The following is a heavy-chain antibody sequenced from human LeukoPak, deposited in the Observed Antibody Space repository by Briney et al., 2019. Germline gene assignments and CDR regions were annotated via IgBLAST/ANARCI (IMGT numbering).Heavy chain of an antibody. CDR1: GDSISNFY. D-gene: IGHD2-8*01. CDR2: IHYSGDS. J-gene: IGHJ5*01. Sequence: SETLSLTCSVSGDSISNFYWNWIRQPPGKRLEWIGNIHYSGDSNYNPSLQSRVTISLDTSRKQLFLKLTSVTAADTAVYYCALAPNSNWFDFWGQGTLVTVSS. V-gene: IGHV4-59*08. CDR3: ALAPNSNWFDF.